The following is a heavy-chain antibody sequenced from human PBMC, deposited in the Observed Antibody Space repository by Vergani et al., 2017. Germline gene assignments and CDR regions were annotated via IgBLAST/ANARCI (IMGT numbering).Heavy chain of an antibody. CDR1: GYTFSNYY. Sequence: QVQVVRSGAEVKKSGASVKVSCKPSGYTFSNYYMHWVRQAPGQGLEWMGIINPSGGHTNYAQKFQGRVTMTRDTSTSTVYMELSSLRSEDTAIYYCARGDYGILTGYRYWVQGTLVTDSA. V-gene: IGHV1-46*03. J-gene: IGHJ4*02. D-gene: IGHD3-9*01. CDR2: INPSGGHT. CDR3: ARGDYGILTGYRY.